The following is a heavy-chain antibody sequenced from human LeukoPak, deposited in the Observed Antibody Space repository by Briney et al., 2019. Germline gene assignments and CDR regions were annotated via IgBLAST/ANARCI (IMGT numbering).Heavy chain of an antibody. D-gene: IGHD4-23*01. CDR1: GGSIRSYY. CDR3: ATLDDYGGNDDY. J-gene: IGHJ4*02. V-gene: IGHV4-59*01. CDR2: IFYSGRT. Sequence: SETLSLTCTVSGGSIRSYYRSWIRQPPGKGLEWIGHIFYSGRTNYNPSLNSRVTISIDTSKSQFSLRLRSVTAADTAVYYCATLDDYGGNDDYWGQGTLVTVSS.